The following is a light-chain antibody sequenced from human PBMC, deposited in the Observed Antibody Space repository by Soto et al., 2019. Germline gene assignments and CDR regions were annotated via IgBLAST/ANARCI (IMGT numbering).Light chain of an antibody. CDR3: LQDYNYPRT. J-gene: IGKJ1*01. CDR2: TAS. V-gene: IGKV1-6*01. Sequence: IQMTQSPSSMSASVGDRVTITCRASQDIGNDLGWYQQKPGKAPRLLISTASTLESGVPARFSGSGSGKHFILTISSLQPEDFATYFCLQDYNYPRTFGQGTQVEI. CDR1: QDIGND.